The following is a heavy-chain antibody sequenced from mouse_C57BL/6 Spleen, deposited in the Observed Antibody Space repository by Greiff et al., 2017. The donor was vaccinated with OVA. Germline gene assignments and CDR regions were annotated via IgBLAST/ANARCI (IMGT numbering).Heavy chain of an antibody. J-gene: IGHJ4*01. CDR2: IYPGDGDT. D-gene: IGHD2-1*01. CDR3: ARGNYGSYAMDY. CDR1: GYAFSSSW. V-gene: IGHV1-82*01. Sequence: QVQLKQSGPELVKPGASVKISCKASGYAFSSSWMNWVKQRPGKGLEWIGRIYPGDGDTNYNGKFKGKATLTADKSSSTAYMQLSSLTSEDSAVYFCARGNYGSYAMDYWGQGTSVTVSS.